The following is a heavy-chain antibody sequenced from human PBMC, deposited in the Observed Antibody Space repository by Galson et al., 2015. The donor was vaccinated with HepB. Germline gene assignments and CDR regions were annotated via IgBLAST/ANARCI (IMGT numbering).Heavy chain of an antibody. CDR3: ARQKWYCTNGVCYIGSGDDAFDI. V-gene: IGHV1-8*01. J-gene: IGHJ3*02. CDR1: GYVFSSHD. CDR2: MNPNSGNT. Sequence: SVKVSCKASGYVFSSHDISWVRQATGQGLDWMGWMNPNSGNTVSGQKFQGRVTMTSDISMNTAYLELSSLRPEDTAMYYCARQKWYCTNGVCYIGSGDDAFDIWGHGTMVTVSS. D-gene: IGHD2-8*01.